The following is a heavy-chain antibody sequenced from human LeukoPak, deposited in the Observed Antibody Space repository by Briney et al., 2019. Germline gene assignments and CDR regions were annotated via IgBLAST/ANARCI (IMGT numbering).Heavy chain of an antibody. D-gene: IGHD3-10*01. Sequence: GESLKISCKGSGYSFTSYWIGWVRQMPGKGLEWMGIIYPGDSDTRYSPSFHGQVSISADKSISPAYLQWSSLKASDTAMYYWARALWFGPRYYFYMDVWGKGTTVTVSS. CDR2: IYPGDSDT. V-gene: IGHV5-51*01. J-gene: IGHJ6*03. CDR1: GYSFTSYW. CDR3: ARALWFGPRYYFYMDV.